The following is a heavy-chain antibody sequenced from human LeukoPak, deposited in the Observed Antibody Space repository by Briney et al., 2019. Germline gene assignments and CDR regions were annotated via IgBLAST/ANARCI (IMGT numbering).Heavy chain of an antibody. CDR3: ARGWGYNWNYGAFDI. D-gene: IGHD1-7*01. CDR2: ISYDGSKK. CDR1: GFTFSSYA. Sequence: GRSLRLSCAASGFTFSSYAMHWVRQAPGKGLEWVAVISYDGSKKYYADSVKGRFTISRDNSKNTLYLQMNSLRAEDTAVYYCARGWGYNWNYGAFDIWGQGTMVTVSS. V-gene: IGHV3-30*01. J-gene: IGHJ3*02.